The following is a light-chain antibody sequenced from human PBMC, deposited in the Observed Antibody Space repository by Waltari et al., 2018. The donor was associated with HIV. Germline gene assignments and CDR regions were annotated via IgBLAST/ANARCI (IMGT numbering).Light chain of an antibody. V-gene: IGKV1-33*01. CDR2: EAS. CDR3: QQFHLLPLT. J-gene: IGKJ4*01. CDR1: QDIGSH. Sequence: DLQMTQSPSSLSVSVGDKITITCQTSQDIGSHLNWYQQKPGEATQLLIHEASDLQAGVPSRFAGGGSGSNFSFTITSLQPEDLVIYFCQQFHLLPLTFGGGT.